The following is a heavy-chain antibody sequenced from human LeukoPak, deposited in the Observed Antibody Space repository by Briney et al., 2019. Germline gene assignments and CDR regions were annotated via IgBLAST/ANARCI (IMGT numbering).Heavy chain of an antibody. CDR1: GFTFSSYA. CDR3: AKWVVVVPAALLDY. D-gene: IGHD2-2*01. V-gene: IGHV3-23*01. CDR2: ISGSGGST. Sequence: GGSLRLSCAASGFTFSSYAMSWVRQAPGKALEWVSAISGSGGSTYYADSVKGRFTISRDNSKNTLYLQMNSLRAEDTAVYYCAKWVVVVPAALLDYWGQGTLVTVSS. J-gene: IGHJ4*02.